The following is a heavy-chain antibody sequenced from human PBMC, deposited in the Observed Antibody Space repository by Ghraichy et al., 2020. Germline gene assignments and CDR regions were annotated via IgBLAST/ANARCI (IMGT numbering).Heavy chain of an antibody. CDR3: ARARFVDYYYMDV. V-gene: IGHV3-33*01. CDR2: IWYDGSNK. J-gene: IGHJ6*03. D-gene: IGHD2-15*01. Sequence: VAVIWYDGSNKYYADSVKGRFTISSDNSKNTLYLQMNSLRAKDTAVYYCARARFVDYYYMDVWGKGT.